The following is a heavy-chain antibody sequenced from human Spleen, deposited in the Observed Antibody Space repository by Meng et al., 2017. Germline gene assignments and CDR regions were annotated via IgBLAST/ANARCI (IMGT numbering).Heavy chain of an antibody. J-gene: IGHJ4*02. CDR3: AKYSSGPFDY. V-gene: IGHV7-4-1*02. D-gene: IGHD6-19*01. CDR1: GYTFTTYY. Sequence: VQLAQAGAEAKKPGAPVKVSSKASGYTFTTYYIHWLRQAPGQGLEWMGWINTNTENPTYAQGFTGRFVFSLYTSVSTAYLQISSLKAEDTAVYYCAKYSSGPFDYWGQGTLVTVSS. CDR2: INTNTENP.